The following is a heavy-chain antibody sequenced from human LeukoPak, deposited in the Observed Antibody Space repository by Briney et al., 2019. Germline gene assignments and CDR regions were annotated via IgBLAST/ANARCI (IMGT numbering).Heavy chain of an antibody. Sequence: GASVKVSCKASGYTFTGCYIHWVRQAPGQGLEWMGWINPNSGGTNYAQKFQGRVTMTRDTSISTAYMELSRLRADDTAVYYCARGSFSADAPLVLDYFHHWGQGTLVTDSS. CDR2: INPNSGGT. J-gene: IGHJ1*01. CDR1: GYTFTGCY. V-gene: IGHV1-2*02. CDR3: ARGSFSADAPLVLDYFHH. D-gene: IGHD5-18*01.